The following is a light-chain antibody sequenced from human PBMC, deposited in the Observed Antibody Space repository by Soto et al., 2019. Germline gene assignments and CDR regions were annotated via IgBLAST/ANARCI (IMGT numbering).Light chain of an antibody. CDR1: QSVSSN. V-gene: IGKV3-15*01. CDR2: GAS. J-gene: IGKJ5*01. Sequence: DIVMTQSPLSLPVTPGEPASISCRASQSVSSNLAWYQQKHGQAPRLLIYGASTRATGIPARFSGSGSGTEFTLTISSLQSEDFAVYYCQQYDNWPPITFGQGTRLEI. CDR3: QQYDNWPPIT.